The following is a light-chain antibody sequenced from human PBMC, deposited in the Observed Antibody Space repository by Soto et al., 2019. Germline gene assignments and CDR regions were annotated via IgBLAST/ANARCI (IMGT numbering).Light chain of an antibody. V-gene: IGKV3-15*01. CDR2: SAS. CDR3: QQYNNCPLT. J-gene: IGKJ3*01. Sequence: EIVMTQSPATLSMSPGERVALSCRASESVGIHLAWYQQKPGQAPRLLIYSASTRATGIPARFSASGSGTEFTLTISSLQSEDFAVYYCQQYNNCPLTFGPGTRVDIK. CDR1: ESVGIH.